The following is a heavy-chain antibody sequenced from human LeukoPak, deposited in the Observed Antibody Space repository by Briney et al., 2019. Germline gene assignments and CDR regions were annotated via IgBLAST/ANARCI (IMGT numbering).Heavy chain of an antibody. Sequence: GGSLRLSCAASGFTFNRYNMNWVRRAPGKGLEWVSAISGSGGSTYYADSVKGRFTISRDNSKNTLYLQMNSLRAEDTAVYYCAKSGYDFWSGYYSIGDYFDYWGQGTLVTVSS. CDR2: ISGSGGST. V-gene: IGHV3-23*01. D-gene: IGHD3-3*01. J-gene: IGHJ4*02. CDR3: AKSGYDFWSGYYSIGDYFDY. CDR1: GFTFNRYN.